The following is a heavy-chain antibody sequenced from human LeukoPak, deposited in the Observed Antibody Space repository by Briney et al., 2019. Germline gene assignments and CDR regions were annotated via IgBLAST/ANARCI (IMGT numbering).Heavy chain of an antibody. CDR2: ISSSGSTI. V-gene: IGHV3-11*01. CDR1: GFIYSDYY. Sequence: GGSLRLSCAASGFIYSDYYMSWIRQAPGKGLVWVLYISSSGSTIYYADSVKGRFTISRDDYKNTLYLQLNSLRGEDTAVYYCARNSCWYGVSWGQGTLVSVSS. CDR3: ARNSCWYGVS. D-gene: IGHD6-19*01. J-gene: IGHJ4*02.